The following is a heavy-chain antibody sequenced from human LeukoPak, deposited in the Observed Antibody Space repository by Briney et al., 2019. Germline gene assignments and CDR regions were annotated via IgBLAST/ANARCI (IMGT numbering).Heavy chain of an antibody. Sequence: GGSLRLSCAASGFTFSSYAMSWVRQAPGKGLEWVSAISGSGGRTYYADSVKGRFTISRDNSKNTLYLQMNSLRAEDTAVYYCAKKWLAAAGTRNPFDYWGQGTLVTVSS. V-gene: IGHV3-23*01. CDR2: ISGSGGRT. CDR1: GFTFSSYA. D-gene: IGHD6-13*01. J-gene: IGHJ4*02. CDR3: AKKWLAAAGTRNPFDY.